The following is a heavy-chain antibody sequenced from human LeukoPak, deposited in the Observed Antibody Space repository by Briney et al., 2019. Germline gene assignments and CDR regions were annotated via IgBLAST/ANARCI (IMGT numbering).Heavy chain of an antibody. CDR3: ARDFYYDSSGYYSANPSPDAFDI. V-gene: IGHV3-21*01. CDR2: ISSSSSYI. Sequence: GGSLRLSCAASGFTFSSYDIHWVRQATGKGLEWVSSISSSSSYIYYADSVKGRFTISRDNAKNSLYLQMNSLRAEDTAVYYCARDFYYDSSGYYSANPSPDAFDIWGQGTMVTVSS. CDR1: GFTFSSYD. D-gene: IGHD3-22*01. J-gene: IGHJ3*02.